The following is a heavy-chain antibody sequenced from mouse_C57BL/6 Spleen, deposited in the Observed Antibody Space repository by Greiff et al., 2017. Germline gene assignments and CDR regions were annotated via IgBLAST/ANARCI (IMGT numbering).Heavy chain of an antibody. J-gene: IGHJ2*01. CDR3: ARSGFYDGYSLFDY. Sequence: QVQLQQPGAELVKPGASVKMSCKASGYTFTSYWITWVKQRPGQGLEWIGDIYPGSGSTNYNEKFKSKATLTVDTSYSTAYMQLSSLTSEDSAVYYCARSGFYDGYSLFDYWGQGTTLTVSS. CDR1: GYTFTSYW. CDR2: IYPGSGST. V-gene: IGHV1-55*01. D-gene: IGHD2-3*01.